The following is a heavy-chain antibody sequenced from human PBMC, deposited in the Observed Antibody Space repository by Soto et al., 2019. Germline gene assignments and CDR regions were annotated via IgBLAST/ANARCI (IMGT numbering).Heavy chain of an antibody. D-gene: IGHD3-10*01. CDR3: ARASWNYGSGPNRPGTDANYSYYGMDV. CDR1: GGTFSSYA. J-gene: IGHJ6*02. CDR2: IIPIFGTA. V-gene: IGHV1-69*13. Sequence: ASVKVSCKASGGTFSSYAISWVRQAPGQGLEWMGGIIPIFGTANYAQKFQGRVTITADESTSTAYMELSSLRSEDTAVYYCARASWNYGSGPNRPGTDANYSYYGMDVWGQGTTVTVSS.